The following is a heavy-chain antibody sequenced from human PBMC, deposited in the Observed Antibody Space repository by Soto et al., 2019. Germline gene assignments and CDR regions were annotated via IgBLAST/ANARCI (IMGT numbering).Heavy chain of an antibody. CDR3: ARGVGDYDFWSGQWWFDP. Sequence: ASVKVSCKASGYTFTSYGISWVRQAPGQGLEWMGWISAYNGNTNYAQKLQGRVTMTTDTSTSTAYMELRSLRSDDTAVYYCARGVGDYDFWSGQWWFDPWGQGTLVTVSS. D-gene: IGHD3-3*01. CDR2: ISAYNGNT. CDR1: GYTFTSYG. V-gene: IGHV1-18*01. J-gene: IGHJ5*02.